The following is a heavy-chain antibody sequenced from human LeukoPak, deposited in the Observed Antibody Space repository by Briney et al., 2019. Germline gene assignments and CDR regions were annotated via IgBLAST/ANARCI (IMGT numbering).Heavy chain of an antibody. V-gene: IGHV3-30*02. CDR2: IRYDGSYQ. Sequence: PGGSLRLSCAASGFPFSTYGMHWVRQAPGRGLKWVAFIRYDGSYQYYADSVKGRLTISRDNSKSTLYLQMNSLRPEDTAVYYCANNYYDSNGYRSFYDYWGQGTLVTVSS. J-gene: IGHJ4*02. CDR3: ANNYYDSNGYRSFYDY. D-gene: IGHD3-22*01. CDR1: GFPFSTYG.